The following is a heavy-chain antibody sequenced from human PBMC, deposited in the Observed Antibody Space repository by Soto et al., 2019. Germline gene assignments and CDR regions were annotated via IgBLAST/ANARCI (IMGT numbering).Heavy chain of an antibody. J-gene: IGHJ4*02. Sequence: SFSGYYWSWTRQPPGKGLEWIGEINQSGSTNYNPSLKSRVTISVDTSKNQYSLKLTSVTAADSAMYYCARSPAPLGYCTGGRCYSGYFEYWGQGALVTVSS. CDR1: SFSGYY. V-gene: IGHV4-34*01. CDR2: INQSGST. D-gene: IGHD2-15*01. CDR3: ARSPAPLGYCTGGRCYSGYFEY.